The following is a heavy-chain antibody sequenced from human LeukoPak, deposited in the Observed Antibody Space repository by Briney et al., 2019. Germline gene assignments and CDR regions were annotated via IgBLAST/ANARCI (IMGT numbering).Heavy chain of an antibody. CDR2: ISYDGSNK. V-gene: IGHV3-30*04. Sequence: GRSLRLSCAASGFTFRGYAIHWVRQAPGKGLEWVAVISYDGSNKYYADSVKGRFTISRDNSKNTLYLQMNSLRAEDTAIYYCVREPHTSGYYYSFDYWGQGTLVTVSS. D-gene: IGHD3-22*01. J-gene: IGHJ4*02. CDR3: VREPHTSGYYYSFDY. CDR1: GFTFRGYA.